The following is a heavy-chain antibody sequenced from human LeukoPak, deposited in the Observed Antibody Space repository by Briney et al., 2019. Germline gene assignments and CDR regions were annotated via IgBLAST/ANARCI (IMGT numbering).Heavy chain of an antibody. V-gene: IGHV4-59*08. CDR3: ARGARGSYSY. D-gene: IGHD1-26*01. J-gene: IGHJ4*02. Sequence: PSETLSLTCTVSGGSINSYYWSWIRQHPGKGLEWIGYIYYTGSTHYNASLKSRVTISVDTSKNQFSLKLSSVTAADTAVYYCARGARGSYSYWGQGTLVTVSS. CDR1: GGSINSYY. CDR2: IYYTGST.